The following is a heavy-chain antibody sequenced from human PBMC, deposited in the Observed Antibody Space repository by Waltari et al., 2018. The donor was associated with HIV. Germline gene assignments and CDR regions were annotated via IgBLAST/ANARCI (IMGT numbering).Heavy chain of an antibody. J-gene: IGHJ5*02. D-gene: IGHD1-26*01. CDR2: INPNSGDT. CDR1: GYTFTGYY. CDR3: ARAAAGGNWFDP. Sequence: QVQLVQSGAEVKKPGASVKVSCKASGYTFTGYYMHWVRQAPGQGLELMGWINPNSGDTNCAQEFEGRVTMNRDTSISTAYMELSRLRSDDTAVYYCARAAAGGNWFDPWGQGTLVTVSS. V-gene: IGHV1-2*02.